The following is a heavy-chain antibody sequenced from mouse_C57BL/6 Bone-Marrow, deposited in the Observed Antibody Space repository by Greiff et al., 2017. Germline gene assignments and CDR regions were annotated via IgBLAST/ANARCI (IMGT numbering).Heavy chain of an antibody. CDR3: ARGAQGVYFDY. V-gene: IGHV3-1*01. CDR2: ISYSGST. Sequence: EVMLVESGPGMVKPSQSLSLTCTVTGYSITSGYDWHWIRHFPGNKLEWMGYISYSGSTNYNPSLKSRISITHDTSKNHFFLKLNSVTTEDTATYYCARGAQGVYFDYWGQGTTLTVSS. J-gene: IGHJ2*01. D-gene: IGHD3-2*02. CDR1: GYSITSGYD.